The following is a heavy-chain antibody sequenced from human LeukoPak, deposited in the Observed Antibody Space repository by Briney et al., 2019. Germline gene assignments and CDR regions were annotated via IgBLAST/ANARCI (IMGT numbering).Heavy chain of an antibody. V-gene: IGHV3-11*06. CDR2: ISISSSYT. CDR3: ARAPHYSNYGPYYYGMDV. D-gene: IGHD4-11*01. J-gene: IGHJ6*02. CDR1: GFTFSDYY. Sequence: GGSLRLSCAASGFTFSDYYRSWIRQAPGKGLEWVSYISISSSYTNYADSVKGRFTISRDNAKNSLYLRMNSLRAEDTAVYYCARAPHYSNYGPYYYGMDVWGQGTTVTVSS.